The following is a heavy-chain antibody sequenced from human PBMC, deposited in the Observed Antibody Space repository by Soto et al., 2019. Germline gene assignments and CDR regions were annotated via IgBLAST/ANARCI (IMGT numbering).Heavy chain of an antibody. CDR3: ASLPSDIVVVVAAIRGNYMDV. Sequence: SETLSLTCTVSGCSISSSSYYWGWIRQPPGKGLEWIGSIYYSGSTYYNPSLKSRVTISVDTSKKQFSLKLSSVTAADTAVYYCASLPSDIVVVVAAIRGNYMDVWGKGTTVTVSS. V-gene: IGHV4-39*01. CDR2: IYYSGST. J-gene: IGHJ6*03. CDR1: GCSISSSSYY. D-gene: IGHD2-15*01.